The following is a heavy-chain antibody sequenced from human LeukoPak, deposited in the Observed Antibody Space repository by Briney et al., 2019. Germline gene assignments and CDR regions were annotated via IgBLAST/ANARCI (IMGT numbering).Heavy chain of an antibody. J-gene: IGHJ4*02. D-gene: IGHD7-27*01. CDR1: GGSISSNY. CDR3: ARRGNWGFFDY. CDR2: INTSGSA. V-gene: IGHV4-4*09. Sequence: SETLSLTCTVSGGSISSNYWSWIRQPPGKGLEWIGYINTSGSANYNPSLKSRVSISLDTSRNQFSLKLTSVTAADTAVYYCARRGNWGFFDYWGQGILVSVSS.